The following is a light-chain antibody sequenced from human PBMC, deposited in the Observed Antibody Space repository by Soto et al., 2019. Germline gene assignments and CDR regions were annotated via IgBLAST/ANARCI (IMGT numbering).Light chain of an antibody. CDR3: HHASSFPLP. V-gene: IGKV1-12*01. J-gene: IGKJ4*01. CDR2: KAS. Sequence: DIQMTQSPSALSASVGDRVTITCRASQSISSWLAWYQQKPGKAPKLLIYKASTLQTGVPSRFSGSGSGTDFTLTITQLQPEDFAPYYCHHASSFPLPFGGGTLVDIK. CDR1: QSISSW.